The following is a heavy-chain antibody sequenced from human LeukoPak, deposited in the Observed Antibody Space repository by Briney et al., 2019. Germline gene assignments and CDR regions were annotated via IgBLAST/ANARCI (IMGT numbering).Heavy chain of an antibody. J-gene: IGHJ6*02. V-gene: IGHV3-48*03. Sequence: GGSLRLSCAASGFTFSSYKMNWVRQAPGKGLEWVSYISSSGSTIYYADSVKGRFTISRDNAKNSLYLQMNSLRAEDTAVYYCARDFKVPADVPGIAVAGSGYYYYGMDVWGQGTTVTVSS. D-gene: IGHD6-19*01. CDR3: ARDFKVPADVPGIAVAGSGYYYYGMDV. CDR1: GFTFSSYK. CDR2: ISSSGSTI.